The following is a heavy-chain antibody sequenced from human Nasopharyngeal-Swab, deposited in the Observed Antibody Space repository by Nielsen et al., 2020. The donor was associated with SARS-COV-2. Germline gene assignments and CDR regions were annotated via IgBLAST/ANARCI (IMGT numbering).Heavy chain of an antibody. V-gene: IGHV3-74*01. CDR3: TIDFDNPAGY. Sequence: GGSLRLSCTASGFIFSGHWIHWVRQAPGKGLVWVSRFNTDGSSTSYADSVKGRFTVSRNNAENTVHLQMNSLRAEDTAVYYCTIDFDNPAGYWGQGTLVTVSS. CDR1: GFIFSGHW. J-gene: IGHJ4*02. CDR2: FNTDGSST. D-gene: IGHD3-22*01.